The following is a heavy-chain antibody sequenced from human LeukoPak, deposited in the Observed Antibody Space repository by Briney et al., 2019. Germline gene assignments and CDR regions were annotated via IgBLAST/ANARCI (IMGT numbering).Heavy chain of an antibody. D-gene: IGHD4-17*01. CDR1: GFTFSSYS. V-gene: IGHV3-15*01. CDR2: IKSKTDGGTT. CDR3: TTGNGDTGYFDY. J-gene: IGHJ4*02. Sequence: GGSLRLSCAASGFTFSSYSMNWVRQAPGKGLEWVGRIKSKTDGGTTDYAAPVKGRFTISRDDSKNTLYLQMNSLKTEDTAVYYCTTGNGDTGYFDYWGQGTLVTVSS.